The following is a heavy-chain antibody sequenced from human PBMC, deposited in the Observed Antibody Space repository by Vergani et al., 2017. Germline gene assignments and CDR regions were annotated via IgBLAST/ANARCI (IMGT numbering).Heavy chain of an antibody. J-gene: IGHJ6*03. V-gene: IGHV4-30-2*01. CDR3: ARGQTGYSSDWSTYFFYMDV. CDR2: VYYSGTT. CDR1: GDAISRDTYS. Sequence: QLQLQESDSRLVNPSQTLSLTCTLSGDAISRDTYSWNWVRQPPGKPLECFGSVYYSGTTYYNPSLGGRVTMSIDKSKNHFSLTLTSVTAADSAFYFCARGQTGYSSDWSTYFFYMDVWGKGTTVTVSS. D-gene: IGHD6-13*01.